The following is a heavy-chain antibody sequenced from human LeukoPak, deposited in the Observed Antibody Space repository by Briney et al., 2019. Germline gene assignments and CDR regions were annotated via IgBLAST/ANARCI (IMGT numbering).Heavy chain of an antibody. V-gene: IGHV4-59*01. Sequence: PSETLSLTCTVSGGSISSYYWSWVRQPPGKGLEWIGYIYYSGSTNYNPSLKSRVTISVDTSKNQFSLKLSSVTAADTAVYYCARINYYDGSGYYTEPAFDIWGQGTMVTVSS. CDR2: IYYSGST. D-gene: IGHD3-22*01. CDR3: ARINYYDGSGYYTEPAFDI. CDR1: GGSISSYY. J-gene: IGHJ3*02.